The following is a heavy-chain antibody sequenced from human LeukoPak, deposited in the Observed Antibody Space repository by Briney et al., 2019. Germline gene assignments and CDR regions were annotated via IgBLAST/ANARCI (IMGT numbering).Heavy chain of an antibody. J-gene: IGHJ4*02. CDR2: IKQDGSEK. D-gene: IGHD3-10*01. V-gene: IGHV3-7*05. Sequence: PGGSLRLSCADSGFTFSTYWMSWVRQAPGKGLEWVANIKQDGSEKNYVGSVRGRFTISRDNAKNSLYLQMNSLRAKDTAVYYCARDTRGIFDYWGQGTLVTVSS. CDR1: GFTFSTYW. CDR3: ARDTRGIFDY.